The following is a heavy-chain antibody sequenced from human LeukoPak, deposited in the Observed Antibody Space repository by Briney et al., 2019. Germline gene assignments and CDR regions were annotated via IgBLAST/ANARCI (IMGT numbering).Heavy chain of an antibody. CDR2: ISSSGGST. V-gene: IGHV3-23*01. Sequence: GGSLRLSCAASAFTFSSYAMSWVRQAPGKGLEWVSVISSSGGSTYYADSVKGRFTISRDNSKNALYLQMNSLRAEDTAVYYCHWETDAYDIWGQGTMVTVSS. CDR1: AFTFSSYA. D-gene: IGHD1-26*01. J-gene: IGHJ3*02. CDR3: HWETDAYDI.